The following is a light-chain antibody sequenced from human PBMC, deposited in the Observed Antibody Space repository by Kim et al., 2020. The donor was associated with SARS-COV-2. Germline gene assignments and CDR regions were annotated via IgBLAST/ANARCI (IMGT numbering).Light chain of an antibody. CDR3: QLYGSSPPYI. J-gene: IGKJ2*01. CDR1: QSVSSSY. CDR2: GAS. Sequence: SPGERATPSCRASQSVSSSYLAWYQQQPGQAPRLLIYGASSRASGIPDRFSGSGSGTDFTLTISRLEPEDFAVYYCQLYGSSPPYIFGQGTKLEI. V-gene: IGKV3-20*01.